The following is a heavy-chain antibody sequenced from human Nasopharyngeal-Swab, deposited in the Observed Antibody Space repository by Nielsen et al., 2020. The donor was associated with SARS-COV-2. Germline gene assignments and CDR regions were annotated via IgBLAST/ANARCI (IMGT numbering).Heavy chain of an antibody. J-gene: IGHJ4*02. CDR2: ISSSGRHI. Sequence: GESLKISCTGSGFTFSDSYMRWIRQAPGKGLEGGAYISSSGRHIYYADSVKGRFTISRDNAKNSLFLHMDSLRVEDTALYYCAGGNQWLSFDLWGQGTLVTVSS. V-gene: IGHV3-11*04. D-gene: IGHD6-19*01. CDR1: GFTFSDSY. CDR3: AGGNQWLSFDL.